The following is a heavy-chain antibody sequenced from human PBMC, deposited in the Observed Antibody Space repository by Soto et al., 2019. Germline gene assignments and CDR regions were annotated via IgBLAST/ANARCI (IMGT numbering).Heavy chain of an antibody. CDR2: IYHSGSA. CDR3: ATLPPRIELRILPIPT. Sequence: QVQLRQSGPGLVKPSVTLSLTCAVSGASVSSSTWWSWVRQSPGKGLEWIGEIYHSGSANYNPSLRGRATISVDKSNNQFSLKMRYMTAADTAVYYCATLPPRIELRILPIPTWGQGTLVSVSS. D-gene: IGHD2-15*01. CDR1: GASVSSSTW. J-gene: IGHJ5*02. V-gene: IGHV4-4*02.